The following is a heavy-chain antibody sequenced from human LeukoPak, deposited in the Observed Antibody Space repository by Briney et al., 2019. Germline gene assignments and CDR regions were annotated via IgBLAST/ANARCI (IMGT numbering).Heavy chain of an antibody. Sequence: PGRSLRLSCAASGFTFDDYAMHWVRQAPGKGLEWVSGISWNSGSIGYADSVKGRFTISRDNAKNSLYLQMNSLRAEDTALYYCAKVRKGYYYYYGMDVWGQGTTVTVSS. CDR1: GFTFDDYA. J-gene: IGHJ6*02. CDR3: AKVRKGYYYYYGMDV. CDR2: ISWNSGSI. V-gene: IGHV3-9*01.